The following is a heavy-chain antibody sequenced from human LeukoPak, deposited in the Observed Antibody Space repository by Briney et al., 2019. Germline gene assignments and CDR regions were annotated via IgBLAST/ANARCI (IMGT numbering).Heavy chain of an antibody. CDR2: INPNSGGT. D-gene: IGHD3-22*01. J-gene: IGHJ4*02. Sequence: ASVKVSCKASGYTFTGYYMHRVRQAPGQGLEWMGWINPNSGGTNYAQKFQGRVTMTKDTSISTAYMELSRLRSDDTAVYYCAREGSGYYYPLDYWGQGTLVTVSS. CDR3: AREGSGYYYPLDY. V-gene: IGHV1-2*02. CDR1: GYTFTGYY.